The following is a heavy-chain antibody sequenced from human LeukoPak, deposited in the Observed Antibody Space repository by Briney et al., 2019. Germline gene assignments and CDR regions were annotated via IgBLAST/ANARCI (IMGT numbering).Heavy chain of an antibody. CDR2: IYYGGST. J-gene: IGHJ4*02. D-gene: IGHD3-16*01. CDR1: GGSISSYY. V-gene: IGHV4-59*01. Sequence: PSETLSLTCTVSGGSISSYYWSWIRQPPGKGLEWIGYIYYGGSTNYNPSLKSRVTISVDTSKNQFSLKLSSVTAADTAVYYCARHTPLGPDYWGQGTLVTVSS. CDR3: ARHTPLGPDY.